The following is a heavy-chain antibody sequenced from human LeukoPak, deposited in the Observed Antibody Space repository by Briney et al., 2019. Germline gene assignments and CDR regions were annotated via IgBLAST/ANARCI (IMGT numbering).Heavy chain of an antibody. D-gene: IGHD1-26*01. V-gene: IGHV4-59*01. Sequence: SETLSLTCTVSGGFISSYYWSWIRQPPGKGLEWIGYIYYSGSTNYNPSLKSRVTISVDTSKNQFSLKLSSVTAADTAVYYYARDGELTHIGTFDYWGQGTLVTVSS. J-gene: IGHJ4*02. CDR3: ARDGELTHIGTFDY. CDR1: GGFISSYY. CDR2: IYYSGST.